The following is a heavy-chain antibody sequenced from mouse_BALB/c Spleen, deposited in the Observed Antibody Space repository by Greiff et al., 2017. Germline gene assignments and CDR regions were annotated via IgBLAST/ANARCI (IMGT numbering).Heavy chain of an antibody. CDR1: GFSLTSYD. V-gene: IGHV2-9-2*01. Sequence: QVQLKESGPGLVAPSQSLSITCTVSGFSLTSYDISWIRQPPGKGLEWLGVIWTGGGTNYNSAFMSRLSISKDNSKSQVFLKMNSLQTDDTAIYYCVRVPDGYYAMDYWGQGTSVTVSS. J-gene: IGHJ4*01. D-gene: IGHD2-3*01. CDR3: VRVPDGYYAMDY. CDR2: IWTGGGT.